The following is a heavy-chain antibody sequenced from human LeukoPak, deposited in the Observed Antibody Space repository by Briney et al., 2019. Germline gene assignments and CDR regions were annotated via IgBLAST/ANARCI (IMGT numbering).Heavy chain of an antibody. CDR1: GYTFTSYA. Sequence: ASVKVSCKASGYTFTSYAMHWVRQAPGQRLEWKGWINAGNGNTKYSQEFQGRVTITRDTSASTAYMELSSLRSEDMAVYYCARGGYDSSGYYYVGAFDIWGQGTMVTVSS. CDR2: INAGNGNT. J-gene: IGHJ3*02. CDR3: ARGGYDSSGYYYVGAFDI. D-gene: IGHD3-22*01. V-gene: IGHV1-3*03.